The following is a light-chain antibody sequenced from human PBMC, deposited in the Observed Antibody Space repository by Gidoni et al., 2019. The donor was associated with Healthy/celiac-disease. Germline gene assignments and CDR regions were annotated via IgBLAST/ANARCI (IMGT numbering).Light chain of an antibody. CDR1: QSVSSY. V-gene: IGKV3-11*01. CDR3: QQRSNWPPEGT. J-gene: IGKJ1*01. Sequence: EIVLTQSPATLSLSPGDRATLSCRASQSVSSYLAWYQQTTGQAPRLLIYDASNRATGIPARFSGSGSGTDFTLTISSLEPEDFAVYYCQQRSNWPPEGTFGQGTKVEIK. CDR2: DAS.